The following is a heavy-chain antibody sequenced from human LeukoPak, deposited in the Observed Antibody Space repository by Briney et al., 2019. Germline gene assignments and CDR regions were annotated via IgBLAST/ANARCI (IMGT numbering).Heavy chain of an antibody. CDR2: IYHHGNT. D-gene: IGHD3-3*01. Sequence: NPSGTLSLTCSVSGFSIGTGYSWGWIRQPPGKGLEWIGTIYHHGNTYFNPSLMSRVTISVDTSKNQFSLKLSSVTAADTAVYYCARDRQYDFWSGYGWFDPWGQGTLVTVSS. J-gene: IGHJ5*02. CDR1: GFSIGTGYS. CDR3: ARDRQYDFWSGYGWFDP. V-gene: IGHV4-38-2*02.